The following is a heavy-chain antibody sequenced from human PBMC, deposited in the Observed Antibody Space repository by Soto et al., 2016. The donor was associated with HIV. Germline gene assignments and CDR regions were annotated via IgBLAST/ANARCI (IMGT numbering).Heavy chain of an antibody. D-gene: IGHD3-3*01. V-gene: IGHV3-49*04. CDR3: TRDSSYSTGTYSEFWSGLNWFDP. Sequence: EVQLVESGGGLVQPGRSLRLSCTASGFTFADYSMSWVRQAPGKGLEWVGFIRSESYSGTTEYAASVKGRFSISRDDSKSIAYLQMNSLKTEDTAMYFCTRDSSYSTGTYSEFWSGLNWFDPWGQGTLVTVSS. CDR2: IRSESYSGTT. CDR1: GFTFADYS. J-gene: IGHJ5*02.